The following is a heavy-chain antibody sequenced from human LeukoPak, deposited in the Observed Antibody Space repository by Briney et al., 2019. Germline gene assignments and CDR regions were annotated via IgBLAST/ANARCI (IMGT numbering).Heavy chain of an antibody. V-gene: IGHV4-59*01. J-gene: IGHJ4*02. CDR3: ARTGYTVALDY. CDR2: IYYSGST. CDR1: GGSISSYY. D-gene: IGHD4-23*01. Sequence: PSETLSLTCTVSGGSISSYYWSWIRQPPGKGLEWIGYIYYSGSTNYNPSLKSRVTISVDTSKNQFFLKLSSVTAADTAVYYCARTGYTVALDYWGQGTLVTVSS.